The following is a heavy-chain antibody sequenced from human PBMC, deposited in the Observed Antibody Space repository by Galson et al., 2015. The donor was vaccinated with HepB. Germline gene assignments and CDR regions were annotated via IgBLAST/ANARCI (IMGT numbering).Heavy chain of an antibody. J-gene: IGHJ4*02. V-gene: IGHV3-53*01. CDR2: IYSASST. D-gene: IGHD3-10*01. Sequence: SLRLSCAASGFTVSSNYMSWVRQAPGKGLEWVSVIYSASSTYYADSVKGRFTISRDNSKNTLYLQMNSLRAEDTAVYYCAIGVRAVIIGYWGQGTLATVSS. CDR3: AIGVRAVIIGY. CDR1: GFTVSSNY.